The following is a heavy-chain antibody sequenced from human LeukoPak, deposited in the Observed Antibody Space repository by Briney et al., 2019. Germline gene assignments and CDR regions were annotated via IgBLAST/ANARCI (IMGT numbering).Heavy chain of an antibody. V-gene: IGHV4-34*01. CDR1: GGPFSGYY. CDR2: INHSGST. Sequence: PSETLSLTCAVYGGPFSGYYWTWIRQPPGKGLEWIGEINHSGSTNYNPSLKSRVTISIDTSKNKFSLKLSSVTAADTAVYYCARGEVVVVVAATLMYNWFDPWGQGTLVTVSS. D-gene: IGHD2-15*01. CDR3: ARGEVVVVVAATLMYNWFDP. J-gene: IGHJ5*02.